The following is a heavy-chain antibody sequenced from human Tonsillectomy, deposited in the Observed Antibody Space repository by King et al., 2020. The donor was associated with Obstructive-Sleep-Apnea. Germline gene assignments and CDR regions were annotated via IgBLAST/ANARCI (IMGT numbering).Heavy chain of an antibody. V-gene: IGHV3-49*03. CDR2: IRSKGFTGTA. CDR3: AREKDPYDFWSGPSEH. Sequence: QLVQSGGGLVQPGRSLRLSCRASGFTFGDYALSWFRQAPGKGLEWVGFIRSKGFTGTAEYAASVKGRFTISRDDSKRIAYLQMNSLKLEDTGVYYCAREKDPYDFWSGPSEHWGRGTLVTVSS. J-gene: IGHJ4*02. D-gene: IGHD3-3*01. CDR1: GFTFGDYA.